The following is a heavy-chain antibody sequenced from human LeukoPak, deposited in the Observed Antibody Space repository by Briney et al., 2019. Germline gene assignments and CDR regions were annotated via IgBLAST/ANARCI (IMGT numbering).Heavy chain of an antibody. CDR3: ARGVGVAQLVS. J-gene: IGHJ4*02. D-gene: IGHD6-13*01. V-gene: IGHV4-39*07. CDR2: IDYSGRT. Sequence: SETLSLTCIVSRVYMLRSSHYSGWIRQPPGKGPEWIGCIDYSGRTYYHPSPKSRLTIPVHTSKTPFSLKPDVVTPPDAALYYCARGVGVAQLVSWGQGTLVTVSS. CDR1: RVYMLRSSHY.